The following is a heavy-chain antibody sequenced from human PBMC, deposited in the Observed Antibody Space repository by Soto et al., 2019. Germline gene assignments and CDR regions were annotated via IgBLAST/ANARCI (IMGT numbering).Heavy chain of an antibody. Sequence: SETLSLTCTVSGGSVSSGSYYWSWIRQPPGKGLEWIGYIYYSGSTNYNPSLKSRVTISVDTSKNQFSLKLSSVTAADPAVYYCASTSPDGDTAMSEIDYWGQGTLVTVSS. J-gene: IGHJ4*02. D-gene: IGHD5-18*01. CDR2: IYYSGST. CDR1: GGSVSSGSYY. V-gene: IGHV4-61*01. CDR3: ASTSPDGDTAMSEIDY.